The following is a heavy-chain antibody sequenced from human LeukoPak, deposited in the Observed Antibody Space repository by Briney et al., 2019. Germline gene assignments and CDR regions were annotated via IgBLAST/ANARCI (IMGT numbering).Heavy chain of an antibody. J-gene: IGHJ5*02. V-gene: IGHV4-4*07. CDR1: GGSISSYY. CDR2: IYTSGST. CDR3: ARDYSSGYFNWFDP. Sequence: SETLSLTCTVSGGSISSYYWSWIRQPAGKGLEWIGRIYTSGSTNYNPSLKSRVTMSVDTSKNQFSLKLSSVTAADTAVYYCARDYSSGYFNWFDPWGQGTLVTVPS. D-gene: IGHD3-22*01.